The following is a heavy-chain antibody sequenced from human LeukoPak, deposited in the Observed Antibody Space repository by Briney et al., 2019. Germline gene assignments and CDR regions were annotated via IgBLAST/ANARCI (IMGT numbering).Heavy chain of an antibody. J-gene: IGHJ4*02. CDR2: NYYSGST. V-gene: IGHV4-31*03. D-gene: IGHD5-24*01. Sequence: TSQTLSLTCTVSGGSISSGGYYWSWIRQHPGKGLEWIGYNYYSGSTYYNPSLKGRVTISVDTSKNQFSLKLSSVTAADTAVYYCARVNDRDGYNFDYRGQGTLVTVSS. CDR1: GGSISSGGYY. CDR3: ARVNDRDGYNFDY.